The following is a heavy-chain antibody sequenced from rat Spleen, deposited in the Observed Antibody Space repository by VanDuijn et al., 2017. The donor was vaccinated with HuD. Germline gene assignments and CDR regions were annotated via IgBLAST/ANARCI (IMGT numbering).Heavy chain of an antibody. V-gene: IGHV5-25*01. J-gene: IGHJ3*01. D-gene: IGHD4-3*01. CDR2: ISPSGTGT. CDR1: GFTFNDYY. CDR3: ARQDTSGYSNWFTY. Sequence: EVQPVESGGGLVQPGRSLKLSCAASGFTFNDYYMAWVRQAPEKGLEWVASISPSGTGTYYRDSVKGRFTVSRDNAKSTLYLQMDSLRSEDTATYYCARQDTSGYSNWFTYWGQGTLVTVSS.